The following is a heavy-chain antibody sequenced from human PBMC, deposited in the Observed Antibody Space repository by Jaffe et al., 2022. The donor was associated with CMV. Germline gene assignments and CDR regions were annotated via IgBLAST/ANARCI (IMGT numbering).Heavy chain of an antibody. CDR1: GFIFSSYW. D-gene: IGHD3-10*01. V-gene: IGHV3-7*01. CDR3: ARDAIGENFWNYLRPGEPFYALDV. CDR2: IKLDGSEK. J-gene: IGHJ6*02. Sequence: EAQLVESGGGLVQPGGSLRLSCASSGFIFSSYWMTWVRQAPGKGLEWVASIKLDGSEKSYVDSVRGRFTISRDNDKSSLYLHMSSLRAEDTAVYYCARDAIGENFWNYLRPGEPFYALDVWGQGTRVTV.